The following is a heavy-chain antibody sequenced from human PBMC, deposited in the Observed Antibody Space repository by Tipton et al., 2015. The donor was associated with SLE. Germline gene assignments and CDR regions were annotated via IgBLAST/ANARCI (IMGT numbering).Heavy chain of an antibody. CDR2: ISGSGGST. J-gene: IGHJ4*02. CDR1: GFPFSSYA. Sequence: SLRLSCAVSGFPFSSYAMSWVRQAPGKGLEWVSAISGSGGSTYYADSVKGRFTISRDNSKNTLYLQMNSLRAEDTALYYCAKGYRYYYDSSGYDYWGQGTLVTVSS. CDR3: AKGYRYYYDSSGYDY. D-gene: IGHD3-22*01. V-gene: IGHV3-23*01.